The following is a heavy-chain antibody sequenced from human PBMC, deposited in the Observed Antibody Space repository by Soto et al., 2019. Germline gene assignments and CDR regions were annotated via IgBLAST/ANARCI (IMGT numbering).Heavy chain of an antibody. J-gene: IGHJ4*02. Sequence: QVQLVQSGAEVKKPGSSVKVSCKASGGTFSSYTISWVRQAPGQGLEWMGRIIPILGIANYAQKFQGRVTITADKSTSTAYMELSSLRAEATAVYYCARVCSSTSYYGVFDYWGKGTLVTVSS. V-gene: IGHV1-69*02. CDR2: IIPILGIA. CDR3: ARVCSSTSYYGVFDY. D-gene: IGHD2-2*01. CDR1: GGTFSSYT.